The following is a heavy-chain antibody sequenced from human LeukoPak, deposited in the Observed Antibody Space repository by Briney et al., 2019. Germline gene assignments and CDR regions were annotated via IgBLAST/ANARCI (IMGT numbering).Heavy chain of an antibody. D-gene: IGHD4-17*01. V-gene: IGHV1-46*01. CDR3: ARGQDYDYGDYYFDY. CDR2: INPSGGST. Sequence: GASVKVSCKASGYTFTSYYTHWVRQAPGQGLEWMGIINPSGGSTSYAQKFQGRVTMTRNTSISTAYMELSSLRSEDTAVYYCARGQDYDYGDYYFDYWGQGTLVTVSS. CDR1: GYTFTSYY. J-gene: IGHJ4*02.